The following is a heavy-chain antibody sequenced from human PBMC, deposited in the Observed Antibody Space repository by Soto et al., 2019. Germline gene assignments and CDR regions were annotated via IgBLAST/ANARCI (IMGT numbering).Heavy chain of an antibody. CDR3: AKNPTDC. CDR2: ITSGGTNT. Sequence: GGSLRLSCAASGFTFSSSAMSWVRQAPGQGLEWVSAITSGGTNTYYADSVKGRFTISRDNSKNTLYLQMNSLRAEDTAVYYCAKNPTDCWGQGTLVTVSS. J-gene: IGHJ4*02. D-gene: IGHD2-21*02. CDR1: GFTFSSSA. V-gene: IGHV3-23*01.